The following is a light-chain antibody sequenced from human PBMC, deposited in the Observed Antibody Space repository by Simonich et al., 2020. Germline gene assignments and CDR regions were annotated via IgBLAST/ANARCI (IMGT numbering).Light chain of an antibody. CDR2: EGS. CDR3: CSYAGSSNVV. Sequence: QSALTQPASVSGSPGQSFTISCTGTSSDVGIYNLFSWYQQHPGKAPKLMIYEGSKRHSGVSNRFSGSKSGNTASLTISGLQAEDEADYYCCSYAGSSNVVFGGGTKLTVL. V-gene: IGLV2-23*01. CDR1: SSDVGIYNL. J-gene: IGLJ2*01.